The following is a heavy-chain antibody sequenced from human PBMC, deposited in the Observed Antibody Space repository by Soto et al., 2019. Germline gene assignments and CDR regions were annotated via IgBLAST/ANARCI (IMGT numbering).Heavy chain of an antibody. D-gene: IGHD3-3*01. V-gene: IGHV3-23*01. CDR1: GFSFAGYA. CDR2: VSGGGAST. CDR3: AKTQTFNGYYGGFDA. J-gene: IGHJ4*02. Sequence: GGSRRLSCAATGFSFAGYALTWGRQAPGKGLEWLSAVSGGGASTYYADSVRGRFSISRDVSGNMIYLQLNRLTAGDTATYYCAKTQTFNGYYGGFDAWGQGTRVTVSS.